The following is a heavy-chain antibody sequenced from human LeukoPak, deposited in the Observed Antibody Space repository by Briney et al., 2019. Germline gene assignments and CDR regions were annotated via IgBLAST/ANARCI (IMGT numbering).Heavy chain of an antibody. CDR1: GGSISSHF. J-gene: IGHJ3*02. CDR2: IYYSGSTDYSGST. D-gene: IGHD4-17*01. V-gene: IGHV4-59*08. CDR3: ARQTMTTADAFDI. Sequence: SETLSLTCTVSGGSISSHFWSWIRQPPGKGLEWIAYIYYSGSTDYSGSTDYNPSLKSRVTISVDTSKKQFSLKMSSVTAGDTAVYYCARQTMTTADAFDIWGQGTMVTVSS.